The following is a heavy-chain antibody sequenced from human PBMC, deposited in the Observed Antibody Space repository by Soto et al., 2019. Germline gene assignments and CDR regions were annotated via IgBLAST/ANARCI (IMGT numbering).Heavy chain of an antibody. CDR2: ISSSSSYI. CDR1: GFTFSSYS. Sequence: GGSLRLSCAASGFTFSSYSMNWVRQAPGKGLEWVSSISSSSSYIYYADSVKGRFTISRDNAKNSLYLQMNSLRAEDTAVYYCAKDKGIAAAGSWFDPWGQGTLVTVSS. CDR3: AKDKGIAAAGSWFDP. V-gene: IGHV3-21*04. D-gene: IGHD6-13*01. J-gene: IGHJ5*02.